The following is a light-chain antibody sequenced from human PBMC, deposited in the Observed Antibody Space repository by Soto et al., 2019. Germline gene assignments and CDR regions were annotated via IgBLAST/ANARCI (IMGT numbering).Light chain of an antibody. V-gene: IGKV1-5*03. Sequence: DIQMTQSPSTLSASVGDRVTITCRASQTITDYLAWYQQKPGKAPKLLIYKASSLQSGVPSRFSGSGSGTEFTLTISSLQPDDFATYYCQHYNSYSEAFGQGTKVDIK. CDR3: QHYNSYSEA. CDR2: KAS. J-gene: IGKJ1*01. CDR1: QTITDY.